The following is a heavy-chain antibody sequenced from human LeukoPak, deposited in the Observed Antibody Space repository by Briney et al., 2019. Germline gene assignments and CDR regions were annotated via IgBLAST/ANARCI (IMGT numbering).Heavy chain of an antibody. CDR1: GFTFSSYT. CDR2: ISGSGDST. V-gene: IGHV3-23*01. CDR3: AKDQTPYY. J-gene: IGHJ4*02. Sequence: GGSLRLSCAASGFTFSSYTMTWVRQVPGKGLEWVSGISGSGDSTCYADSVKGRFTISRDNSKNTLHLQMNSLRAEDTAVYYCAKDQTPYYWGQGTLVTVSS.